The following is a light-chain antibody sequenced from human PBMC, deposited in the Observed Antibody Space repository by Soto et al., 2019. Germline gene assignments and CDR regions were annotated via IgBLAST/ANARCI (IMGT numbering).Light chain of an antibody. V-gene: IGKV1-12*01. CDR3: QQANSFPFT. CDR1: QAISRS. CDR2: AAS. Sequence: DIQMTQSPSSVSASVGDRVCITCRASQAISRSLAWYQQKPGEAPKLLIYAASILQSGVPSRFSGSGSGTDFTLTITRLQPEDFASYYCQQANSFPFTFGPGTKV. J-gene: IGKJ3*01.